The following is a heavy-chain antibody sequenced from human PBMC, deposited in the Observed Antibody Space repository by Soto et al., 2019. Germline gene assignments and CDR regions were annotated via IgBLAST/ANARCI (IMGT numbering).Heavy chain of an antibody. CDR2: IWYDGSNK. Sequence: QVQLVESGGGVVQPGRSLRLSCAASGFTFSSYGMHWVRQAPGKGLEWVAVIWYDGSNKYYADSVKGRFTISRDNSKNTLYLQMNSLRAEDTAVYYCARDARYGGYENWFDPWGQGTLVTVSS. CDR1: GFTFSSYG. J-gene: IGHJ5*02. CDR3: ARDARYGGYENWFDP. V-gene: IGHV3-33*01. D-gene: IGHD5-12*01.